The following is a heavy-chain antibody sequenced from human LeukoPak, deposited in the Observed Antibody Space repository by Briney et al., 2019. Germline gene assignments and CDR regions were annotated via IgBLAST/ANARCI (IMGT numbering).Heavy chain of an antibody. Sequence: SETLSLTCAVYGGSFSGYYWSWIRQPPGKGLEWIGEINHSGSTNYNPSLKSRVTISVDTSKNQFSLKLSPVTAADTAVYYCARGPFPPQDIVVVVAATWAAFDIWGQGTMVTVSS. J-gene: IGHJ3*02. CDR1: GGSFSGYY. CDR2: INHSGST. CDR3: ARGPFPPQDIVVVVAATWAAFDI. D-gene: IGHD2-15*01. V-gene: IGHV4-34*01.